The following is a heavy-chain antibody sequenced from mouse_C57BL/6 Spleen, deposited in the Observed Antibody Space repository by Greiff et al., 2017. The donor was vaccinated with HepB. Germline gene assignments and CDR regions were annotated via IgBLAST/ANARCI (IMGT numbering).Heavy chain of an antibody. CDR1: GFTFSSYA. Sequence: EVKLEESGGGLVKPGGSLKLSCAASGFTFSSYAMSWVRQTPEKRLEWVATISDGGSYTYYPDNVKGRFTISRDNAKNNLYLQMSHLKSEDTAMYYCARGARTTVVAHFDYWGQGTTLTVSS. J-gene: IGHJ2*01. D-gene: IGHD1-1*01. CDR2: ISDGGSYT. CDR3: ARGARTTVVAHFDY. V-gene: IGHV5-4*03.